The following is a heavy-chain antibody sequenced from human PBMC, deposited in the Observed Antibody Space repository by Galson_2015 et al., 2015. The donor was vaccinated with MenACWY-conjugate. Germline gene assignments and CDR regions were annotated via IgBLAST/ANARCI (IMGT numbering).Heavy chain of an antibody. CDR3: ARGPTVAVSVARKAYYFD. V-gene: IGHV4-39*01. J-gene: IGHJ4*01. CDR1: GGSIYSSDHW. D-gene: IGHD6-19*01. Sequence: SETLSLTFSVSGGSIYSSDHWWGWIRQPPGKGLEWIASIHHSETTHYNPSLKSRVSISVDTSKNQFSLKLSSVSAADTAVYYCARGPTVAVSVARKAYYFD. CDR2: IHHSETT.